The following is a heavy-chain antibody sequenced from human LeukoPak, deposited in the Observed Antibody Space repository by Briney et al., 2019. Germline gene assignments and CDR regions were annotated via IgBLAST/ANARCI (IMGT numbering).Heavy chain of an antibody. CDR2: IYYIGST. Sequence: SETLSLTCTVSGGSITNYYWSWIRQPPGEGLEYIGFIYYIGSTNYNPSLKSRVTISVDTSKNQFSLKLTSVTAADTAVYYCARGPYYSRSPQGEYYYYYYMDVWGKWTTVTVSS. CDR3: ARGPYYSRSPQGEYYYYYYMDV. V-gene: IGHV4-59*08. CDR1: GGSITNYY. D-gene: IGHD6-6*01. J-gene: IGHJ6*03.